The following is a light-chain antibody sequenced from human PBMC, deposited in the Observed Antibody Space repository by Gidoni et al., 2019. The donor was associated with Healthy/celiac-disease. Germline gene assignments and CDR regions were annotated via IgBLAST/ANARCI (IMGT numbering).Light chain of an antibody. CDR1: QDISNY. J-gene: IGKJ4*01. V-gene: IGKV1-33*01. Sequence: DIQMTQSPSSLSASVGDRVTITCQASQDISNYLNWYQQKPVKAPKLLIYDASNLETGVPSRFSGSGSGTDFTFTISSLQPEDIATYYCQQYDNLPRTFGGGTKVEIK. CDR3: QQYDNLPRT. CDR2: DAS.